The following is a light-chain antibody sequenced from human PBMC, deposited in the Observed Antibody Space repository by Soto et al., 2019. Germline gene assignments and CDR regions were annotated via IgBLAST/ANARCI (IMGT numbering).Light chain of an antibody. CDR3: SLYTSSSTGYV. CDR1: SSDVGSYNR. Sequence: QSALTQPPSVSGSPGQSVTISCTGTSSDVGSYNRVSWYQQPPGTAPKLMIYEVSNRPSGVPDRFSGSKSGNTASLTISGLQAEDKADYYCSLYTSSSTGYVFGTGTKVTVL. CDR2: EVS. V-gene: IGLV2-18*01. J-gene: IGLJ1*01.